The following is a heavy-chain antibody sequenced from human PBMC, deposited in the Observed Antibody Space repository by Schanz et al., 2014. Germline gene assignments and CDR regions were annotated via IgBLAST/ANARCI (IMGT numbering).Heavy chain of an antibody. Sequence: QVQLQESGPGLVKPSQTLSLTCTVSGGSVSSGGDYWSWLRQPAGKGLEWIGRIYTSGSTNYNPSLKSRVTISLDTSKNHFSLKLSSVTAADTAVYYCAREPLSGYNWFDPWGQGSLVTVSS. CDR1: GGSVSSGGDY. J-gene: IGHJ5*02. V-gene: IGHV4-61*02. CDR3: AREPLSGYNWFDP. D-gene: IGHD6-25*01. CDR2: IYTSGST.